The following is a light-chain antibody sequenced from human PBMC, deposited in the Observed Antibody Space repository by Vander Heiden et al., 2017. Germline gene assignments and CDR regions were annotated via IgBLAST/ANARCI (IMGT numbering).Light chain of an antibody. J-gene: IGLJ2*01. CDR3: QAWDSSTVV. Sequence: SYELTQLLSVSVVPGQTASITCSGDKLGDKYACWYQQKPGQSPVLVIYQDSKRPSGIPGRFSGSNSGNTATLTVSGTQAMDEADYYCQAWDSSTVVFGGGTKLTVL. V-gene: IGLV3-1*01. CDR1: KLGDKY. CDR2: QDS.